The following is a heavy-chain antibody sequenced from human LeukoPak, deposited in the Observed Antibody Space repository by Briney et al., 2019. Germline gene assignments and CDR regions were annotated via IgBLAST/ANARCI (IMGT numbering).Heavy chain of an antibody. V-gene: IGHV4-4*07. CDR1: GGSISNYY. J-gene: IGHJ4*02. CDR2: IYSSGST. D-gene: IGHD1-1*01. Sequence: SETLSLTCTVSGGSISNYYWSWIRQPAGKGLEFIGRIYSSGSTNYNPSLKSRVTMSVDTSKNQFSLRLSSVTAADSAMYYCARGGYTIFDYWGQGTLVTVSA. CDR3: ARGGYTIFDY.